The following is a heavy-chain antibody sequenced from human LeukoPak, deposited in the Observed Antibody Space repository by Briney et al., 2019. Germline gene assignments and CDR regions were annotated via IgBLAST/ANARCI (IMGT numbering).Heavy chain of an antibody. CDR3: AVEVTATDEGFDV. V-gene: IGHV3-30*14. D-gene: IGHD2-21*02. Sequence: HPGGSLRLSCAASGFTFSSYAMHWVRQAPGKGLEWVAVISYDGSNKYYADSVKGRFTISRDISKNTMYLQMNSLRADDTAVYYCAVEVTATDEGFDVWGQGAMVTVSS. CDR1: GFTFSSYA. J-gene: IGHJ3*01. CDR2: ISYDGSNK.